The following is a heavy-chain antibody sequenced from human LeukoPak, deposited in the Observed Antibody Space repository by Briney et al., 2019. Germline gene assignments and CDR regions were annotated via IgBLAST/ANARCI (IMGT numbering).Heavy chain of an antibody. CDR3: ARLWDSSVLDAFDI. J-gene: IGHJ3*02. CDR1: GGSISSYY. Sequence: PSETLSLTCTVSGGSISSYYWSWIRQPPGKGLEWIGYIYYSGSTNYNPSLNSRVTISVDTSKNQFSLKLSSVTAADTAVYYCARLWDSSVLDAFDIWGQGTMVTVSS. V-gene: IGHV4-59*08. D-gene: IGHD3-22*01. CDR2: IYYSGST.